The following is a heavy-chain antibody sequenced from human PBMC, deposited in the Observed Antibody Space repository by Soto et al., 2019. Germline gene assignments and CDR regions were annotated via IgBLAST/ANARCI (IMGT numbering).Heavy chain of an antibody. CDR1: GGTFSSYA. J-gene: IGHJ4*02. D-gene: IGHD2-15*01. CDR2: IIPIFGTA. Sequence: QVQLVQSGAEVKKPGSSVKVSCKASGGTFSSYAISWVRQAPGQGLEWMGGIIPIFGTANYAQKFQGRVTITADKSTSTAYMELSSLRSEETAVYYCARSGRGYCSGGSCYGFDYWGQGTLVTVSS. V-gene: IGHV1-69*06. CDR3: ARSGRGYCSGGSCYGFDY.